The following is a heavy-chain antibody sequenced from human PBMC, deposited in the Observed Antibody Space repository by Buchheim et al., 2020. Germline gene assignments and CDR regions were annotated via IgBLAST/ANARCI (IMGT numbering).Heavy chain of an antibody. V-gene: IGHV4-39*07. J-gene: IGHJ4*02. CDR2: IYHSGST. CDR3: ARASSISGPSSFDY. D-gene: IGHD2-2*02. Sequence: QLQLQESGPGLVKPSETLSLTCTVSGGSIKSSSYYWGWIRQPPGKGLEWIGYIYHSGSTSYYPSLKSRVTISVDTSKNQFSLKLSSVTAADTAVYFCARASSISGPSSFDYWGQGTL. CDR1: GGSIKSSSYY.